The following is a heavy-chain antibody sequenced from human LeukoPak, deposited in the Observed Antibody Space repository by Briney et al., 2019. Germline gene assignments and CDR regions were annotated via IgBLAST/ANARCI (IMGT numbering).Heavy chain of an antibody. CDR1: GYTFTGYY. V-gene: IGHV1-2*02. D-gene: IGHD6-19*01. J-gene: IGHJ4*02. CDR2: INPNSGGT. Sequence: ASVKVSCKASGYTFTGYYMHWVRQAPGQGLGWMGWINPNSGGTNYAQKFQGRVTMTRDTSISTAYMELSRLRSDDTAVYYCARDRRATTGYSSGWYYRYWGQGTLVTVSS. CDR3: ARDRRATTGYSSGWYYRY.